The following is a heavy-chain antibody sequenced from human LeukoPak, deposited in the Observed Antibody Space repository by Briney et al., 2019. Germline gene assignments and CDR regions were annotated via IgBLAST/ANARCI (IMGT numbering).Heavy chain of an antibody. CDR1: GGSISSGSYY. CDR2: IYTSGST. V-gene: IGHV4-61*02. Sequence: SETLSLTCTVSGGSISSGSYYWSWIRQPAGKGLEWIGRIYTSGSTNYNPSLKSRVTISVDTSKNQFSLKLSSVTAADTAVYYCARARQLVVARYYYYYMDVWGKGTTVTVSS. CDR3: ARARQLVVARYYYYYMDV. D-gene: IGHD6-13*01. J-gene: IGHJ6*03.